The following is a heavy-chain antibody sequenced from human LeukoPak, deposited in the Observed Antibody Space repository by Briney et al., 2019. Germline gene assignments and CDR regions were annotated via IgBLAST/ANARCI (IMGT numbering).Heavy chain of an antibody. D-gene: IGHD3-10*01. Sequence: PGRSLRLSCAASGFAFNTYAMHWVRQAPGKGLEWVTLIWHDGSHKFYIDSVRGRFTISRDNSKNTVYLQMNGLRAEDSAVYYCATEIFGSGSYPDYWGQGTLVTVSS. CDR1: GFAFNTYA. J-gene: IGHJ4*02. CDR2: IWHDGSHK. CDR3: ATEIFGSGSYPDY. V-gene: IGHV3-33*01.